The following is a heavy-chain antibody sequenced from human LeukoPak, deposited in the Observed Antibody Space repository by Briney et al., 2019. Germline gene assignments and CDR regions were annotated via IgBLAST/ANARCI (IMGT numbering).Heavy chain of an antibody. CDR3: ARDAVVRGVFSPAWDYNWFDP. Sequence: KPSETLSLTCTVSGGSVIHSGYYWGWIRQPPGKGLEWIGSIYYNGHTYSNSSLKSRVTISVDTSKNQFSLRLSSVTAADTAVYYCARDAVVRGVFSPAWDYNWFDPWGQGTLVTVSS. CDR2: IYYNGHT. D-gene: IGHD3-10*01. V-gene: IGHV4-39*07. CDR1: GGSVIHSGYY. J-gene: IGHJ5*02.